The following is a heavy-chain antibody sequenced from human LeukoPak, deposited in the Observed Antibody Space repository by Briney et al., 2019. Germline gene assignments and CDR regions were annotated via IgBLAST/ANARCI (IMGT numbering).Heavy chain of an antibody. V-gene: IGHV3-48*04. CDR1: GFTFSDYS. D-gene: IGHD3-10*01. CDR2: ISFSVNTK. J-gene: IGHJ4*02. Sequence: PGGSLRLSCAASGFTFSDYSMNWVRQAPGKGLEWVSYISFSVNTKYYGDSVKGRFTISRDNAKNSLYLHMDSLRAEDTAVYYCARDEYYYGSGSSQYSLDYWGQGALVTVSS. CDR3: ARDEYYYGSGSSQYSLDY.